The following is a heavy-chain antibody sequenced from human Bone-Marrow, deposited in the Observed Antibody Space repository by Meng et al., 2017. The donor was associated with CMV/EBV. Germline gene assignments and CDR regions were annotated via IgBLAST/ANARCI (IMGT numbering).Heavy chain of an antibody. CDR2: IYYSGST. V-gene: IGHV4-39*07. CDR1: GGSISSSSYY. CDR3: ARRVAHRGYYGMDV. J-gene: IGHJ6*02. D-gene: IGHD3-3*01. Sequence: GSLRLSCTVSGGSISSSSYYWGWIRQPPGKGLEWIGSIYYSGSTYYNPSLKSRVTISVDTSKNQFSLNLNSVTATDTAVYYCARRVAHRGYYGMDVWGQGTTVTVSS.